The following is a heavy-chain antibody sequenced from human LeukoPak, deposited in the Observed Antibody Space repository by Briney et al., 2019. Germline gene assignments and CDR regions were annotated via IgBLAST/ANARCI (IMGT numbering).Heavy chain of an antibody. CDR2: FIPVLGTA. Sequence: ASVKVSCKASGGTFSDYALNWVRQAPGQGLEWMGVFIPVLGTANSTQNSQDRVSITADISTHTVYMELSSLKSEDTAVYFCAGIPVFGVVLHQEPVWGKGTTVTVSS. D-gene: IGHD2-8*01. J-gene: IGHJ6*04. CDR3: AGIPVFGVVLHQEPV. V-gene: IGHV1-69*10. CDR1: GGTFSDYA.